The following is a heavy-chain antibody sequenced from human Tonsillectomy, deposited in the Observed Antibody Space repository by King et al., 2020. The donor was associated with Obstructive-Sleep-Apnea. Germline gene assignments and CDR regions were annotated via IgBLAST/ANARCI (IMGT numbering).Heavy chain of an antibody. CDR3: ARRRQHFDWSQPFDI. V-gene: IGHV4-30-4*01. CDR2: IYYSGIT. CDR1: DGSISTGDFY. J-gene: IGHJ3*02. Sequence: VQLQESGPGLVKPSQTLSLTCTLSDGSISTGDFYWSWIRQPPGQGLEWIGYIYYSGITYYNPSLKSRVTISVDTSTNQFSLTLSSVTAADTAVYYCARRRQHFDWSQPFDIWGQGTMVTVSS. D-gene: IGHD3-9*01.